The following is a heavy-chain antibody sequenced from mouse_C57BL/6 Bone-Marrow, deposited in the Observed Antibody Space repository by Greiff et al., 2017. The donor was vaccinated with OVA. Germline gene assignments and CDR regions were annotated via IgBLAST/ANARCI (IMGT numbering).Heavy chain of an antibody. V-gene: IGHV14-4*01. J-gene: IGHJ1*03. D-gene: IGHD1-1*01. CDR3: TYYYGTLHFDV. Sequence: EVQLQQSGAELVRPGASVKLSCTASGFNIKDDYMHWVKQRPEQGLEWIGWIDPENGDTEYASKFQGKATITADTSSNTAYLQLSSLTSETTAVYYCTYYYGTLHFDVGGTGTTVTVSS. CDR1: GFNIKDDY. CDR2: IDPENGDT.